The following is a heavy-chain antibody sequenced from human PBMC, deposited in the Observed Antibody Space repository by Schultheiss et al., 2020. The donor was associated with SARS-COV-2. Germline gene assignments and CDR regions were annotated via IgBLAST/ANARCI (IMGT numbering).Heavy chain of an antibody. Sequence: SQTLSLTCTVSGGSISSYYWSWIRQPPGKGLEWIGYIYYSGSTNYNPSLKSRVTISVDTSKNQFSLKLSSVTAADTAVYYCARDITPYDFWSGYYRPYYYYYMDVWGKGTTVTVSS. CDR3: ARDITPYDFWSGYYRPYYYYYMDV. CDR2: IYYSGST. CDR1: GGSISSYY. J-gene: IGHJ6*03. D-gene: IGHD3-3*01. V-gene: IGHV4-59*12.